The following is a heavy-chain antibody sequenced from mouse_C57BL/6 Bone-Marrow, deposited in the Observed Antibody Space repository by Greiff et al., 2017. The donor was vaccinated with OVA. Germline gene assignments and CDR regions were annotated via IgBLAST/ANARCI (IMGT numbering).Heavy chain of an antibody. CDR2: FHPYNDDT. V-gene: IGHV1-47*01. CDR3: ARPGDYDGDWFAY. CDR1: GYTFTTYP. Sequence: VMVQQSGAELVKPGASVKMSCKASGYTFTTYPIEWMKQNHGKSLEWIGNFHPYNDDTKYNEKFKGKATLTVEKSSSTVYLELSRLTSDDSAVYYCARPGDYDGDWFAYWGQGTLVTVSA. D-gene: IGHD2-4*01. J-gene: IGHJ3*01.